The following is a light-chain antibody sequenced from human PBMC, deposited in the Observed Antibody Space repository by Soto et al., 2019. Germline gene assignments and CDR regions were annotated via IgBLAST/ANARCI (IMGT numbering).Light chain of an antibody. CDR2: GAS. V-gene: IGKV3-15*01. J-gene: IGKJ4*01. CDR1: QSVSSN. Sequence: EIVMTQSPATLSVSPGERATLSCRASQSVSSNLAWYQQEPGQAPRLLIYGASTRATGIPARFSGSGSGTEFTLTISSPQSEDFAVYYCQQYNNWPLTFGGGTKVEIK. CDR3: QQYNNWPLT.